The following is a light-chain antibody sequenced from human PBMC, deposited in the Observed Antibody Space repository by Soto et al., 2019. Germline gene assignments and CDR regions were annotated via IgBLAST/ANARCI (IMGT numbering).Light chain of an antibody. J-gene: IGKJ5*01. CDR1: QNVDKF. CDR2: DSS. V-gene: IGKV3-11*01. Sequence: IEWTQAPATMSLSTAETATLSCRASQNVDKFLAWYQQRPGQPPRLLIFDSSNRATGVPVRFSGSGSGTVFTLTIGSREPEDSAVYYCQPRKNLPSITFGQGTRLEIK. CDR3: QPRKNLPSIT.